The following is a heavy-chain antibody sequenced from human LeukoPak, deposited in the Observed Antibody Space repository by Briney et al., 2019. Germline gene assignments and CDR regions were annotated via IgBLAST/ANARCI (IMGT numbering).Heavy chain of an antibody. J-gene: IGHJ5*02. CDR3: ARRAVRGMSGNRPWFDP. CDR1: GFSFTDYF. Sequence: ASVKVSCKPAGFSFTDYFFHWLRQAPGQGLEWIGWINPNSGGTRYAQKFQGRVTLTRDTSISTAYMELSGLTSDDTAVYFCARRAVRGMSGNRPWFDPWGQGTLVTVSS. D-gene: IGHD5-18*01. CDR2: INPNSGGT. V-gene: IGHV1-2*02.